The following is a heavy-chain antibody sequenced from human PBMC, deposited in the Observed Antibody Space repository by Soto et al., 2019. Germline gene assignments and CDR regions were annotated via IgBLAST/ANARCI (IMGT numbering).Heavy chain of an antibody. J-gene: IGHJ4*02. V-gene: IGHV1-3*01. Sequence: GASVKVSCKASGYTFTSYAMHWVRQAPRQRLEWMGWINAGNGNTKYSQKFQGRVTITRDTSASTAYMELSSLRSEDTAVYYCARSIVVVTALDYWGQGTLVTVS. CDR3: ARSIVVVTALDY. CDR1: GYTFTSYA. D-gene: IGHD2-21*02. CDR2: INAGNGNT.